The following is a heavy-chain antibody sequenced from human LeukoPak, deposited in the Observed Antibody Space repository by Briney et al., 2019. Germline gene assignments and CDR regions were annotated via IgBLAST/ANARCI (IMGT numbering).Heavy chain of an antibody. CDR2: INHSGST. Sequence: SETLSLTCAVYGGSFSGYYWSWIRQPPGKGLEWIGEINHSGSTNYNPSLKSRVTISVDTSKNQFSLKLSSVTAADTAVYYCARWVLTGTTGYFDYWGQGTLVAVSS. J-gene: IGHJ4*02. D-gene: IGHD3-9*01. V-gene: IGHV4-34*01. CDR1: GGSFSGYY. CDR3: ARWVLTGTTGYFDY.